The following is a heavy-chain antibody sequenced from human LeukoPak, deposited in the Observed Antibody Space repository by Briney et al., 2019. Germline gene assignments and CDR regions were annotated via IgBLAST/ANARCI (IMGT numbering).Heavy chain of an antibody. V-gene: IGHV5-51*01. D-gene: IGHD3-10*01. CDR2: IYPGDSDT. CDR3: ARTMVRGVTSTGGRLYYYYGMDV. Sequence: GESLKISCKGSGYSFTSYWIGWVRQMPGKGLEWMGIIYPGDSDTRYSPSFQGQVTISADKSISTAYLQWSSLKASDTAMYYCARTMVRGVTSTGGRLYYYYGMDVWGQGTTVTVSS. CDR1: GYSFTSYW. J-gene: IGHJ6*02.